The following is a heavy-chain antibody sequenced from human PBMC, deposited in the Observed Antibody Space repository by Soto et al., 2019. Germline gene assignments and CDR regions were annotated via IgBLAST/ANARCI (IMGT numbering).Heavy chain of an antibody. J-gene: IGHJ3*02. D-gene: IGHD3-22*01. CDR1: GYSFTSYW. CDR3: ARSGPNDSGYYYGYAFDI. Sequence: GESLKISCXGSGYSFTSYWIGWVRQMPGKGLEWMGIIYPGDSDTRYSPSFQGQVTISADKSISTAYLQWSSLKASDTAMYYCARSGPNDSGYYYGYAFDIWGQGTMVTVSS. V-gene: IGHV5-51*01. CDR2: IYPGDSDT.